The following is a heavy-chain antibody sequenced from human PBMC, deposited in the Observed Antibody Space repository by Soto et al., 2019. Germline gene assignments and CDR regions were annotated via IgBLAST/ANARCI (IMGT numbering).Heavy chain of an antibody. CDR3: AAWDISNI. Sequence: GGSLRLSCAASGFTFSSDSMNWIRQTPGKGLEWVANINPEGNAKTYVDPVKGRFFVSRDNTRNSLDLQMTSLRVEDSAIYFCAAWDISNIWGQGILVTVSS. D-gene: IGHD2-15*01. CDR1: GFTFSSDS. J-gene: IGHJ4*02. V-gene: IGHV3-7*01. CDR2: INPEGNAK.